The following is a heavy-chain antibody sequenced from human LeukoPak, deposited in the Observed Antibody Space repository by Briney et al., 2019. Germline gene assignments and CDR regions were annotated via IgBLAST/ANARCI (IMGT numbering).Heavy chain of an antibody. J-gene: IGHJ3*02. CDR3: ARDADLGATIGGAFDI. CDR1: GFTFSRYW. D-gene: IGHD5-24*01. Sequence: PGGSLRLSCAASGFTFSRYWITWVRQAPGKGLEWVASIKQDGSEKYYVDSVKGRFTVSRDNAKNSVYVQMNRLRVEDTAIYYCARDADLGATIGGAFDIWGQGRKVTVSS. CDR2: IKQDGSEK. V-gene: IGHV3-7*01.